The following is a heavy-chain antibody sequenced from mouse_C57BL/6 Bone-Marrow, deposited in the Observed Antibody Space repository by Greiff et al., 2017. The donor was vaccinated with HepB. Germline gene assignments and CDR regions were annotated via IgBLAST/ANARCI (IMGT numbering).Heavy chain of an antibody. CDR3: ARDRYYGSSCWYFDV. CDR2: ISDGGSYT. V-gene: IGHV5-4*01. D-gene: IGHD1-1*01. J-gene: IGHJ1*03. Sequence: EVKLMESGGGLVKPGGSLKLSCAASGFTFSSYAMSWVRQTPEKRLEWVATISDGGSYTYYPDNVKGRFTISRDNAKNNLYLQMSHLRSEDTAMYYCARDRYYGSSCWYFDVWGTGTTVTVSS. CDR1: GFTFSSYA.